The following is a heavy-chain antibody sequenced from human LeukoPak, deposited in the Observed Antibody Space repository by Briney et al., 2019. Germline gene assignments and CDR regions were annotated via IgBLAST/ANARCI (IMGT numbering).Heavy chain of an antibody. J-gene: IGHJ1*01. CDR1: EFTFSSYA. CDR3: ATYSSLNRREFQY. Sequence: GGSLRLSCAASEFTFSSYAMSWVRQAPGKGLEWVSVISDSGGTTYYAESVKGRFTISRDNSKNTLYLQMNSLRAEDTAVYYCATYSSLNRREFQYWGQGTLLTVSS. V-gene: IGHV3-23*01. D-gene: IGHD3-22*01. CDR2: ISDSGGTT.